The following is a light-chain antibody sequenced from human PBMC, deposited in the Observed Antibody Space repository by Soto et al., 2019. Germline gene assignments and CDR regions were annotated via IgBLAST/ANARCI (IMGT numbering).Light chain of an antibody. J-gene: IGKJ5*01. CDR3: QQYYSSFIT. CDR1: QSLLYSSSNMNY. V-gene: IGKV4-1*01. CDR2: WAS. Sequence: DIVMTQSPDSLAVSLGERATINCKSSQSLLYSSSNMNYLAWFQQKPGQPPKLLIYWASTRESGVPDRFSGSGSGTDFTLTISSLQAEDVAVYYCQQYYSSFITFGQGTRLEIK.